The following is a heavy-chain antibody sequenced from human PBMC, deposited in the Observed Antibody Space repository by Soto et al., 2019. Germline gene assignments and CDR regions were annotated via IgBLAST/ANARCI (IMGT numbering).Heavy chain of an antibody. CDR2: IIPIFGTA. CDR1: GGTFSSYA. V-gene: IGHV1-69*13. CDR3: ARDLTVGATPSWFDP. J-gene: IGHJ5*02. D-gene: IGHD1-26*01. Sequence: SVKVSCKVSGGTFSSYAISWVRQAPGQGLEWMGGIIPIFGTANYAQKFQGRVTITADESTSTAYMELSSLRSEDTAVYYCARDLTVGATPSWFDPWGKGTLVTVSS.